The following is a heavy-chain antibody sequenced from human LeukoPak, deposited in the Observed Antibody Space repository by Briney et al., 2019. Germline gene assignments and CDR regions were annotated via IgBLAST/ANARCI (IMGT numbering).Heavy chain of an antibody. J-gene: IGHJ4*02. CDR2: INHSGST. D-gene: IGHD6-19*01. CDR1: GVSFSGYY. V-gene: IGHV4-34*01. Sequence: MTSETLPLTCAVYGVSFSGYYWSWIRQPPGKGLEWIGEINHSGSTNYNPSLKSRVTISVDTSKNQFSLKLSSVTAADTAVYYCARGRYSSGLDYWGQGTLVTVSS. CDR3: ARGRYSSGLDY.